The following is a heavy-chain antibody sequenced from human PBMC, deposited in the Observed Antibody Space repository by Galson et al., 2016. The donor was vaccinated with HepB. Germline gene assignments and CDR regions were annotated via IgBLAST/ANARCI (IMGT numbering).Heavy chain of an antibody. CDR2: ISSDGAHK. D-gene: IGHD3-3*01. Sequence: SLRLSCAASGFAFSDYGIHWVRQALGKGLEWQATISSDGAHKHYADSVKGRFTISRDNSKNTVHLEMNNLRHEDTAFYYCAREHDGYWGQGALVTVSS. CDR3: AREHDGY. CDR1: GFAFSDYG. V-gene: IGHV3-30*03. J-gene: IGHJ4*02.